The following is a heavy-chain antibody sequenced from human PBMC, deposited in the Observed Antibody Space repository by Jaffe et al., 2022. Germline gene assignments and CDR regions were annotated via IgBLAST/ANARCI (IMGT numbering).Heavy chain of an antibody. J-gene: IGHJ4*02. CDR1: GFTFSSYS. CDR3: ARGSARVLYYFDY. V-gene: IGHV3-21*01. Sequence: EVQLVESGGGLVKPGGSLRLSCAASGFTFSSYSMNWVRQAPGKGLEWVSSISSSSSYIYYADSVKGRFTISRDNAKNSLYLQMNSLRAEDTAVYYCARGSARVLYYFDYWGQGTLVTVSS. CDR2: ISSSSSYI.